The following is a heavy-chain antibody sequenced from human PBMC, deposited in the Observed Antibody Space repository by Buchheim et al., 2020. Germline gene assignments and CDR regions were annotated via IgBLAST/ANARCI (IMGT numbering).Heavy chain of an antibody. CDR3: ARKTPYTAYFDY. J-gene: IGHJ4*02. CDR2: TDSGSTR. D-gene: IGHD2-2*02. CDR1: GFTFSSYE. Sequence: VQLVESGGGVVQPGRSLRLSCAASGFTFSSYEMNWVRQAPGKGLQWVSYTDSGSTRYYAVSVKGRFTSSRDDAKNSLYLQMNSLRAEDTAVYYCARKTPYTAYFDYWGQGTL. V-gene: IGHV3-48*03.